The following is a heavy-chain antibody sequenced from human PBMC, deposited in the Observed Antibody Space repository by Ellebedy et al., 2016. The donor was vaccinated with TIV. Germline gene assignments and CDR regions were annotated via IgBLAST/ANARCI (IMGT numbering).Heavy chain of an antibody. CDR2: IYPGYSDT. Sequence: KVSCKGSGYSFTSYWIGWVRQMPGKGLEWMGIIYPGYSDTRYSPSFQGQVTLSADKSSGTAYLQWSSLKASDTAIYYCATLQTGDGGWFDPWGQGTLVTVSS. CDR3: ATLQTGDGGWFDP. V-gene: IGHV5-51*01. J-gene: IGHJ5*02. CDR1: GYSFTSYW. D-gene: IGHD1-1*01.